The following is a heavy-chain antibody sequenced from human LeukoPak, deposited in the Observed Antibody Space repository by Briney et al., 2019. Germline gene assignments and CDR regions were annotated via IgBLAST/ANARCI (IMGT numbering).Heavy chain of an antibody. J-gene: IGHJ4*02. V-gene: IGHV4-59*01. CDR2: ISYSGST. D-gene: IGHD1-26*01. CDR3: ARDGPTGP. CDR1: GGSITNYH. Sequence: SETLSLTCIVSGGSITNYHWGWIRQPPGKGLEWIGYISYSGSTNYHPSLKSRVTISVVMSKPQFSLKLNFVTAADTAVYHCARDGPTGPWGQGTLVTVSS.